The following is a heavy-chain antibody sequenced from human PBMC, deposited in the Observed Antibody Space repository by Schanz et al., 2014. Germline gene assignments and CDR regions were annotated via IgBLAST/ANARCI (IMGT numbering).Heavy chain of an antibody. D-gene: IGHD6-6*01. CDR3: ARAGQDFEYSSLSPIWYFDL. Sequence: QVQLVQSGAEVQKPGASVMLSCKTSGYTFTDYYYIHWVRQAPGQGLECMGWINPNSGDTNYGQKFQGRVTMTRDTSISTAYMELSRRRSDDTAVYYCARAGQDFEYSSLSPIWYFDLWGRGTLVTVSS. CDR1: GYTFTDYYY. J-gene: IGHJ2*01. CDR2: INPNSGDT. V-gene: IGHV1-2*02.